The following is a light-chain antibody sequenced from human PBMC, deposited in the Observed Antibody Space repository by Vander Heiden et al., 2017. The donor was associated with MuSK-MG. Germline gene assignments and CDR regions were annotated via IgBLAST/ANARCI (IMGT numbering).Light chain of an antibody. V-gene: IGLV3-19*01. Sequence: SSELTPDPAVSVALGQPVRITCQGDSLRSYYASWYQQKPGQAPVLVSYGKNNRPSGIPDRFSGSSSGNTASLTITGAQAEDEADYYCNSRDSSGNHVVFGGGTKLTVL. CDR2: GKN. CDR1: SLRSYY. J-gene: IGLJ2*01. CDR3: NSRDSSGNHVV.